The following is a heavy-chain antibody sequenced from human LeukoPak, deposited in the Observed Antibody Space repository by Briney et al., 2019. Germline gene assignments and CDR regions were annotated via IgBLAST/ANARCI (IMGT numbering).Heavy chain of an antibody. V-gene: IGHV3-21*01. CDR1: GFTFSSYA. Sequence: GGSLRLSCATSGFTFSSYAMNWVRQAPGKGLEWVSSISSSSSYIYYADSVKGRFTISRDNAKNSLYLQMNSLRAEDTAVYYCARDSYDSSGYLPIDYWGQGTLVTVSS. J-gene: IGHJ4*02. D-gene: IGHD3-22*01. CDR2: ISSSSSYI. CDR3: ARDSYDSSGYLPIDY.